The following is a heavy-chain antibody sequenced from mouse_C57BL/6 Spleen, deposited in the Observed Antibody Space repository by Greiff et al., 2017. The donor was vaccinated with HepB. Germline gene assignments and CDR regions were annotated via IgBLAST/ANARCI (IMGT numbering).Heavy chain of an antibody. Sequence: QVQLQQSGPELVKPGASVKISCKASGYAFSSSWMNWVKQRPGKGLEWIGRIYPGDGDTNYNGKFKGKATLTADKSSSTAYMQLSSLTSEDSAVYFCARGYYGNYEFAYWGQGTLVTVSA. D-gene: IGHD2-1*01. CDR1: GYAFSSSW. V-gene: IGHV1-82*01. CDR2: IYPGDGDT. J-gene: IGHJ3*01. CDR3: ARGYYGNYEFAY.